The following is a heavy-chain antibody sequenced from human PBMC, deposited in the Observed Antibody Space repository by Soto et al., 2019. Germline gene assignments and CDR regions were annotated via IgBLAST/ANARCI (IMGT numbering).Heavy chain of an antibody. CDR2: ISYSGTT. Sequence: QVQLQESGPGLVKPSETLSLTCTLSGGSISSGGYYWTWIRQHPGKGLEWIGYISYSGTTSYNPSLKSRLTISIDTQNQFSLKLSSVTAADTATYYCARQVCGGDCLPPLNLGQGTLVTVSS. CDR1: GGSISSGGYY. D-gene: IGHD2-21*02. V-gene: IGHV4-31*03. J-gene: IGHJ4*02. CDR3: ARQVCGGDCLPPLN.